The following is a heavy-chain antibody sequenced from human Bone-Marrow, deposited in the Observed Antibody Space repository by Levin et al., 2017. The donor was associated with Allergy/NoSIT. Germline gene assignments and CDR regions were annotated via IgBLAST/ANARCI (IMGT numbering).Heavy chain of an antibody. V-gene: IGHV1-69*01. J-gene: IGHJ4*02. Sequence: KISCKASGGTFSSYAISWVRQAPGQGLEWMGGIIPIFGTANYAQKFQGRVTITADESTSTAYMELSSLRSEDTAVYYCARVGGYGDYRDYWGQGTLVTVSS. D-gene: IGHD4-17*01. CDR3: ARVGGYGDYRDY. CDR2: IIPIFGTA. CDR1: GGTFSSYA.